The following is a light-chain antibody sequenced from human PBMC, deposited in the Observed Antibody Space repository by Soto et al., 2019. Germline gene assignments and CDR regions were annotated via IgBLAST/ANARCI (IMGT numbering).Light chain of an antibody. J-gene: IGKJ4*01. V-gene: IGKV3-20*01. CDR3: QQYGSSRLT. CDR2: DAS. Sequence: EIVLTQSPATLSLSPGERATLSCRASQSVSGYLAWYQQKPGQAPRLLIYDASNRATGIPARFSGSGSGTDFTLTIIRLEPEDFAVYYCQQYGSSRLTFGGGTKVDIK. CDR1: QSVSGY.